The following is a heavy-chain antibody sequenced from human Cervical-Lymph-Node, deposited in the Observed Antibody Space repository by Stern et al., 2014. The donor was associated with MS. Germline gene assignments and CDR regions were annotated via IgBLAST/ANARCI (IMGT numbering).Heavy chain of an antibody. J-gene: IGHJ4*02. CDR3: ARGLYYLDS. D-gene: IGHD2-2*01. CDR2: VWYDGSIK. V-gene: IGHV3-33*01. CDR1: GFTFSDYG. Sequence: MQLVESGGGVVQPGRSLRLSCAASGFTFSDYGMHWVRQAPGKGLEWVASVWYDGSIKYYPDSVKGRFTISRDNSKNTLYLQLNSLRAEDTAVFYCARGLYYLDSWGRGTLVTVSS.